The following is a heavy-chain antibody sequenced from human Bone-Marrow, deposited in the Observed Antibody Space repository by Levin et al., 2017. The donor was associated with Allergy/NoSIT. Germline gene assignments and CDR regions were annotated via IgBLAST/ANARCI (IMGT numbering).Heavy chain of an antibody. CDR1: GDTFSSYD. V-gene: IGHV1-8*01. CDR3: ATGQGHLVGPP. J-gene: IGHJ5*02. CDR2: MNPKSGNT. Sequence: TGESLKISCKASGDTFSSYDINWVRQASGQGLEWMGWMNPKSGNTVYAQKFQGRVTMTRNTSISTAYMDLSSLRSGDTAVYYCATGQGHLVGPPWGQGTLVTVSS. D-gene: IGHD6-6*01.